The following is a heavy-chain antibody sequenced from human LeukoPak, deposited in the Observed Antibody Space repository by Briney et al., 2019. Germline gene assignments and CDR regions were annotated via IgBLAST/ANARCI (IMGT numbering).Heavy chain of an antibody. D-gene: IGHD3-22*01. Sequence: ASETLSPTCAVYGGSFSGYYWSWIRQPPGKGLEWIGEINHSGSTNYNPSLKSRVTISVDTSKNQFSLKLSSVTAADTAVYYCARRAPRISMIVVADPLDAFDIWGQGTMVTVSS. CDR1: GGSFSGYY. CDR2: INHSGST. CDR3: ARRAPRISMIVVADPLDAFDI. V-gene: IGHV4-34*01. J-gene: IGHJ3*02.